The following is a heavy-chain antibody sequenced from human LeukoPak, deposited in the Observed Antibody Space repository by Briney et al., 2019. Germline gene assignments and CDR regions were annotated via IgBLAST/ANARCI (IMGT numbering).Heavy chain of an antibody. J-gene: IGHJ6*02. CDR1: GFTFSSYS. CDR3: ASSVAFGWFEDV. CDR2: ISSSSSYI. V-gene: IGHV3-21*01. Sequence: GGSLRLSCAASGFTFSSYSMNWVRQAPGKGLEWVSSISSSSSYIYYADSVKGRFTISRDNTKNSLYLQMNSLRAEDTAVYYCASSVAFGWFEDVWGQGTTVTVSS. D-gene: IGHD3-9*01.